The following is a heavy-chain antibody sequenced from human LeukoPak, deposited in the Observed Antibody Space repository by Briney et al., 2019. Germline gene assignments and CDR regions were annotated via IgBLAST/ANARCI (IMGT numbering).Heavy chain of an antibody. J-gene: IGHJ4*02. CDR2: IKQDGSER. V-gene: IGHV3-7*03. CDR1: GFTFSNYW. Sequence: PGGSLRLSCAASGFTFSNYWMTWVRQAPGKGLEWVANIKQDGSERSYVDSVKGRFTISRDNSKNTLYLQMNSLRAEDTAVYYCTRGSEWTSGVSDYWGQGTLVTVSS. CDR3: TRGSEWTSGVSDY. D-gene: IGHD3-3*01.